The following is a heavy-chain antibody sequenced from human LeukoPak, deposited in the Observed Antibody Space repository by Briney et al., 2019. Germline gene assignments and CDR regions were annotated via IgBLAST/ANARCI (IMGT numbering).Heavy chain of an antibody. J-gene: IGHJ4*02. Sequence: GGSLRLSCAAPGFTFSRYAMNWVRQAPGKGLEWVSYITSSSSTIYYADSVKGRFTVSRDNAKNSLYLQMSSLRAEDTAVYYCVRGGWETVLDYWGQGTLVPVSA. CDR2: ITSSSSTI. D-gene: IGHD1-26*01. CDR3: VRGGWETVLDY. CDR1: GFTFSRYA. V-gene: IGHV3-48*04.